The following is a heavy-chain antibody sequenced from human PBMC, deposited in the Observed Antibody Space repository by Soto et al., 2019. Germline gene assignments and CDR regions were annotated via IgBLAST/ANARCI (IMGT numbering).Heavy chain of an antibody. V-gene: IGHV4-39*01. Sequence: SETLSLTCTVSGGSISSSSYYWGWIRQPPGKGLEWIGSIYYSGSTYYNPSLKSRVTISVDTSKNQFSLKRSSVTAADTAVSPCAGLASRGGDCFFFDYW. D-gene: IGHD2-21*02. J-gene: IGHJ4*01. CDR2: IYYSGST. CDR1: GGSISSSSYY. CDR3: AGLASRGGDCFFFDY.